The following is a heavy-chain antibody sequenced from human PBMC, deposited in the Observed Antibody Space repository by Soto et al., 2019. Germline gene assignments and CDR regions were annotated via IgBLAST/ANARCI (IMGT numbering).Heavy chain of an antibody. V-gene: IGHV1-69*06. Sequence: SVKVSCKASGGTFSSYAISWVRQAPGQGLEWMGGIIPIFGTANYAQKFQGRVTITADKSTSTAYMELSSLRSEDTAVYYCAIRRAVAGKIGYYYYGMDVWGQGTTVTVSS. CDR3: AIRRAVAGKIGYYYYGMDV. J-gene: IGHJ6*02. CDR1: GGTFSSYA. CDR2: IIPIFGTA. D-gene: IGHD6-19*01.